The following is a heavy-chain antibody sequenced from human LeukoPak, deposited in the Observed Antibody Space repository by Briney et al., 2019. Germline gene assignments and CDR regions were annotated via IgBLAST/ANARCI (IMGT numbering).Heavy chain of an antibody. D-gene: IGHD3-22*01. CDR2: INTNTGNP. J-gene: IGHJ4*02. CDR1: GYTFTSYA. V-gene: IGHV7-4-1*02. CDR3: ASYYYDGSGYYGGFDY. Sequence: ASVKVSCKASGYTFTSYAMNWVRQAPGQGLEWMGWINTNTGNPTYAQGFTGRFVFSLDTSVSTAYLQISSLKAEDTAVYYCASYYYDGSGYYGGFDYWGQGTLVTVSS.